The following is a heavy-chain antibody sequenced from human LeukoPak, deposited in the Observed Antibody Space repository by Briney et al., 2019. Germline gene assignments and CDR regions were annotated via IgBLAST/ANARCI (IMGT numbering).Heavy chain of an antibody. Sequence: GGSLTLSCAASGFTFSSYGMHWVRQAPGKGLEWVAVISYDGSNKYYADSVKGRFTISRDNSKNTLYLQMNSLRAEDTAVYYCAKSRCSTSCYGIDYFDYWGQGTLVTVSS. J-gene: IGHJ4*02. CDR1: GFTFSSYG. CDR2: ISYDGSNK. V-gene: IGHV3-30*18. CDR3: AKSRCSTSCYGIDYFDY. D-gene: IGHD2-2*01.